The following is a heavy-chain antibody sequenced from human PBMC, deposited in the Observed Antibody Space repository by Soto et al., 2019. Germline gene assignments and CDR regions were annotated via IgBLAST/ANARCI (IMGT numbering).Heavy chain of an antibody. CDR2: VYNNGNT. J-gene: IGHJ6*02. Sequence: PPEELSYTYTVSGGSIRRYYWTWSRQPPGRGLEWIGYVYNNGNTRYNPSLKSRITISVNTPKNQFSLKVESVDAADTATYYFARLYYLSGRPLIAVSGQCTSVT. V-gene: IGHV4-59*01. CDR1: GGSIRRYY. D-gene: IGHD3-10*01. CDR3: ARLYYLSGRPLIAV.